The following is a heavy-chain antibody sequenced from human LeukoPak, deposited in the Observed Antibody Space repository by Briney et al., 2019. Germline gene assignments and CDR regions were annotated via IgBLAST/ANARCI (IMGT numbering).Heavy chain of an antibody. V-gene: IGHV3-23*01. CDR2: ISGSGDST. CDR3: ASFQDPYYDILTGYLNFDY. D-gene: IGHD3-9*01. CDR1: GFTFNNYG. J-gene: IGHJ4*02. Sequence: PGGSLRLSCAASGFTFNNYGMSWVRQAPGKGLEWVSSISGSGDSTYYADSVKGRFTISRDNAKNSLYLQMNSLRAEDTAVYYCASFQDPYYDILTGYLNFDYWGQGTLVTVSS.